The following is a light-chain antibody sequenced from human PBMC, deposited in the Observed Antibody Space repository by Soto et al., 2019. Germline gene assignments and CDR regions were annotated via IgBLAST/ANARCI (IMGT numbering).Light chain of an antibody. J-gene: IGKJ4*01. Sequence: AIRMTQSPSSLSASQGDRVTITCRASQGISSYLAWYQQKPGKAPKLLIYAASTLQSGVPSRFSGSGSGTDFTLTISCLQSEDFATYYCQQYYSYPLTFGGGTKVDIK. V-gene: IGKV1-8*01. CDR2: AAS. CDR3: QQYYSYPLT. CDR1: QGISSY.